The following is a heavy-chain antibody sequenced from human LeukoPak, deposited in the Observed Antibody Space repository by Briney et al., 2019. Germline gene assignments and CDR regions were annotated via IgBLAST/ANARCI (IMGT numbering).Heavy chain of an antibody. J-gene: IGHJ4*02. Sequence: GGSLRLSCAASGFTFSSYGMHWVRQAPGKGLEWVAFIRYDGSNKYYADSVKGRFTISRDNSKNTLYLQMNSLRAEDTAVYYCAKVGRDFWIEASPAYWGQGTLVTVSS. V-gene: IGHV3-30*02. CDR2: IRYDGSNK. D-gene: IGHD3-3*01. CDR3: AKVGRDFWIEASPAY. CDR1: GFTFSSYG.